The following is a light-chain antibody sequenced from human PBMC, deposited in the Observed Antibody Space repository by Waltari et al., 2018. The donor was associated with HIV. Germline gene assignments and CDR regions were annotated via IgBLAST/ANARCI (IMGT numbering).Light chain of an antibody. CDR1: SSNIGNNT. J-gene: IGLJ2*01. CDR3: AAWDDSLNVDVV. Sequence: QSVLTQPPSASGTPGQWVTISCSGSSSNIGNNTVTWYQQLPGTDPKLLIYSTTQRPSAVPDRVSGSKSGTSASLAISGLQSEDEADYYCAAWDDSLNVDVVFGGGTKLTVL. V-gene: IGLV1-44*01. CDR2: STT.